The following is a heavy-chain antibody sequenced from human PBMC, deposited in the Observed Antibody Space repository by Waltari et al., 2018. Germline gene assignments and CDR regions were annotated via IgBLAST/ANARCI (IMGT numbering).Heavy chain of an antibody. CDR2: IYHRWDT. J-gene: IGHJ4*02. D-gene: IGHD4-17*01. V-gene: IGHV4-30-2*01. CDR3: ARIDYGDQSFDY. CDR1: GGSISSGGYP. Sequence: QLQLQESGSGLVKPSQTLSLTCAVSGGSISSGGYPWSWIRQPPGKGLGRTGYIYHRWDTYYHPALKGRGTITGDRFKDQFSLKLSSVTAADTAVYYCARIDYGDQSFDYWGQGTLVTVSS.